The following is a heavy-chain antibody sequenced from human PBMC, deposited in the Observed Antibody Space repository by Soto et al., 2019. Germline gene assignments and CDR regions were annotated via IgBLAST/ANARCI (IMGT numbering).Heavy chain of an antibody. CDR2: ISAYNGNT. Sequence: QVQLVQSGAEVKKPGASVKVSCKASGYTFTSYGISWVRQAPGQGLEWMGWISAYNGNTNYAQKLQGRVTMTTDTSTSTAYMELRSLRSDDTAVHYCARAGNRLLWFGESNWFDPWGQGTLVTVSS. CDR3: ARAGNRLLWFGESNWFDP. V-gene: IGHV1-18*01. D-gene: IGHD3-10*01. J-gene: IGHJ5*02. CDR1: GYTFTSYG.